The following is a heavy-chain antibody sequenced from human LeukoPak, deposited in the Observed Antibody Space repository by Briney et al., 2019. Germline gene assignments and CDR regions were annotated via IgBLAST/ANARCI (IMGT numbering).Heavy chain of an antibody. V-gene: IGHV3-30*02. CDR2: IRYDGRNK. Sequence: GGSLKLSCEASGFTFSSYRRHWVRQAPGKGLEWVPFIRYDGRNKYYADSVKGRFTISRDNSKNTLYLQMNSLRAEDTAVYYCAKGGFYGDYNWFDPWGQGTLVTVSS. D-gene: IGHD4-17*01. CDR3: AKGGFYGDYNWFDP. J-gene: IGHJ5*02. CDR1: GFTFSSYR.